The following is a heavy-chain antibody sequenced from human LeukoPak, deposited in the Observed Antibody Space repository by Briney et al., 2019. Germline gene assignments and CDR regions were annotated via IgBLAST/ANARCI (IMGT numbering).Heavy chain of an antibody. CDR1: GFIFDNDG. D-gene: IGHD6-19*01. J-gene: IGHJ5*02. CDR2: LNWNGDST. CDR3: ARGEQWLDP. Sequence: GGSLRLSCTASGFIFDNDGMSWVRDAPGKALERGSRLNWNGDSTGYEGSVRGRLTISRDHAKDSLFLPMDSLRVEDTAFYFCARGEQWLDPWGRGPLVTVSS. V-gene: IGHV3-20*04.